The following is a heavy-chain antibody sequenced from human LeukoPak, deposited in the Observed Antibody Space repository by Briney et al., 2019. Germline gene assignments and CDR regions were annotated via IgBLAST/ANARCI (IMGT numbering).Heavy chain of an antibody. CDR2: FSAYNGNT. J-gene: IGHJ4*02. D-gene: IGHD1-26*01. Sequence: ASVKVSCKASGYTFTSYGISWVRQAPGQGLEWRGWFSAYNGNTNYAQKLQGRVTMTTDTSTSTAYMELRSLRSDDTAVYYCARVRVKWELLTFFDYWGQGTLVTVSS. CDR1: GYTFTSYG. CDR3: ARVRVKWELLTFFDY. V-gene: IGHV1-18*01.